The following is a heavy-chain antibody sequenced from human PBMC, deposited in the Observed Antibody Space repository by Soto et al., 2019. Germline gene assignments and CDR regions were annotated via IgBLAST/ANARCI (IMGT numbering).Heavy chain of an antibody. J-gene: IGHJ4*01. CDR2: ISGSGGST. CDR1: GFTFSSYA. D-gene: IGHD3-3*01. CDR3: AKPAPFWSCYYDCPPNGDY. V-gene: IGHV3-23*01. Sequence: GGSLRLSCAASGFTFSSYAMSWVRQAPGKGLEWVSAISGSGGSTYYADSVKGRFTISRDNSKNTLYLQMNSLRAEDTAVYYCAKPAPFWSCYYDCPPNGDYWAQGTLVPVSA.